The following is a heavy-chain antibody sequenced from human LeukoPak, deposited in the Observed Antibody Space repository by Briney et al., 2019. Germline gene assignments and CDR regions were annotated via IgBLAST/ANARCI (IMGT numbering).Heavy chain of an antibody. CDR2: INGDGSST. J-gene: IGHJ4*02. V-gene: IGHV3-74*01. D-gene: IGHD1-1*01. CDR1: GFTFSLYW. CDR3: ARGIGSSDY. Sequence: RGSLRLSCAASGFTFSLYWMHWVRQAPGKGLVWVSRINGDGSSTIYADSVKGRFTISRDNAKNTLYLQMNSLRAEDTAVYFCARGIGSSDYWGQGTLVTVSS.